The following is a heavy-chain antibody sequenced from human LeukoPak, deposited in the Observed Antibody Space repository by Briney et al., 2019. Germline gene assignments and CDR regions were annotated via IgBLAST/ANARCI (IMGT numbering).Heavy chain of an antibody. V-gene: IGHV3-66*01. Sequence: PGGSLRLSCAASGFTVSSNYMSWVRQAPGKGLEWVSVIYSGGSTYYADSVKGRFTISRDNSKNTLYLQMNSLRAEDTAVYYCASSRLVSLQSYFDYWGQGTLVTVSS. CDR3: ASSRLVSLQSYFDY. J-gene: IGHJ4*02. CDR1: GFTVSSNY. CDR2: IYSGGST. D-gene: IGHD5-24*01.